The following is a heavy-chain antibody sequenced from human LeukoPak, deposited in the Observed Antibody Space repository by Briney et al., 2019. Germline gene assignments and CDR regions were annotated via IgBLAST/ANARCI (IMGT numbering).Heavy chain of an antibody. CDR1: GFTFSNYW. D-gene: IGHD6-6*01. Sequence: GGSLRLSCAASGFTFSNYWMSWVRQAPGKGLECVANIKQDGSEKNYVDFVKGRFTTSRDNAKNSLYLQMNSLRAEDTAVYYCAKYARGPLDWGQGTLVTVSS. J-gene: IGHJ4*02. V-gene: IGHV3-7*01. CDR3: AKYARGPLD. CDR2: IKQDGSEK.